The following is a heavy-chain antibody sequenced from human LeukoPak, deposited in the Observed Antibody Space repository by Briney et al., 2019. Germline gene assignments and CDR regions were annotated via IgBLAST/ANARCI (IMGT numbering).Heavy chain of an antibody. Sequence: GGSLRLSCAASGFTFSSYVMSWVRQAPGKGLEWVSYISSSGSTIYYADSVKGRFTISRDNAKNSLYLQMNSLRAEDTAVYYCARGKVDDFWSGYLTNDAFDIWGQGTMVTVSS. CDR2: ISSSGSTI. D-gene: IGHD3-3*01. V-gene: IGHV3-48*04. CDR1: GFTFSSYV. CDR3: ARGKVDDFWSGYLTNDAFDI. J-gene: IGHJ3*02.